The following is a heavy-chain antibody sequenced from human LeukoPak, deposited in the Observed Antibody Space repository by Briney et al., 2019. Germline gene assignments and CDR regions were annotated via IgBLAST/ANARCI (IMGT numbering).Heavy chain of an antibody. CDR1: GSTFSSYW. CDR2: IKQDGSEK. CDR3: ARDCEDIVVVVAATHYFDY. V-gene: IGHV3-7*01. Sequence: GGSLRLSCAASGSTFSSYWMSWVRQAPGKGLEWVANIKQDGSEKYYVDSVKGRFTISRDNAKNSLYLQMNSLRAEDTAVYYCARDCEDIVVVVAATHYFDYWGQGTLVTVSS. J-gene: IGHJ4*02. D-gene: IGHD2-15*01.